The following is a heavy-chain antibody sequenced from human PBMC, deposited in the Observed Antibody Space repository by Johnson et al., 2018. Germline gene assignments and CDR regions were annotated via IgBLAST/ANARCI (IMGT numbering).Heavy chain of an antibody. CDR1: GGTFRSYA. CDR2: IIPIFGPA. J-gene: IGHJ5*02. Sequence: QVQLVESGAEVKKPGSSVKVSCKASGGTFRSYAISWVRQAPGQGLEWMGGIIPIFGPANYAQKFQGRVTITADESTSTADMELSRLRSEDTAVYYCAPGGNSETVWFDPWGQGTLVTVSS. V-gene: IGHV1-69*01. D-gene: IGHD4-23*01. CDR3: APGGNSETVWFDP.